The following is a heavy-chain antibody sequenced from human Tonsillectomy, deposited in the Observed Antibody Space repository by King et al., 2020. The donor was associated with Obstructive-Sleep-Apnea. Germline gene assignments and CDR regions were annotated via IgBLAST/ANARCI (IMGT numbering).Heavy chain of an antibody. Sequence: VQLVESGGGLVQPGGSLKLSCAASGFTFSGFAIHWVRQSSGRGLEWVGRIRSKTNDYATEYAASMQGRFTISRDDSKNTAYLQLDSLKTEDTAIYYCTRQQHPDSALDYWGQGTLVTVSS. J-gene: IGHJ4*02. D-gene: IGHD1-26*01. CDR1: GFTFSGFA. V-gene: IGHV3-73*01. CDR3: TRQQHPDSALDY. CDR2: IRSKTNDYAT.